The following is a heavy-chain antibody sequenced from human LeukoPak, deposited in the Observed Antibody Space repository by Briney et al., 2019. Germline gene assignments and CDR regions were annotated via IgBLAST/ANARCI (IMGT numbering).Heavy chain of an antibody. D-gene: IGHD2-2*01. CDR3: ARGPGYCTSTSCYEFDY. J-gene: IGHJ4*02. V-gene: IGHV4-31*03. CDR1: GGSISSGVYY. CDR2: IYYSGST. Sequence: PSETLSLTCTVSGGSISSGVYYWSWIRQHPGKGLEWIGYIYYSGSTYYNPSLKSRVTISVDTPKNQFSLKLSSVTAADTAVYYCARGPGYCTSTSCYEFDYWGQGTLVTVSS.